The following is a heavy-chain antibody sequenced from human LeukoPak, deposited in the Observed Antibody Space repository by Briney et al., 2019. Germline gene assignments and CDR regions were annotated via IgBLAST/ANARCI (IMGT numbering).Heavy chain of an antibody. Sequence: ASVKVSCKASGGTFSSYAIGWVRQAPGQRPEWMGWINAGNGNTKYSQKFQGRVTITRDTSASIAHMEMSSLRSEDTAVYYCARDSESHMVWSYYGMDVWGQGTSVTVSS. CDR1: GGTFSSYA. CDR2: INAGNGNT. CDR3: ARDSESHMVWSYYGMDV. J-gene: IGHJ6*02. D-gene: IGHD3-3*01. V-gene: IGHV1-3*01.